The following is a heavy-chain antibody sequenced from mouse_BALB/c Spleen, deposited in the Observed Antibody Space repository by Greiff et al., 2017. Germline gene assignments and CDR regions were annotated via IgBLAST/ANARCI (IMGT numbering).Heavy chain of an antibody. CDR2: ISSGGSYT. D-gene: IGHD2-14*01. Sequence: EVHLVESGGDLVKPGGSLKLSCAASGFTFSSYGMSWVRQTPDKRLEWVATISSGGSYTYYPDSVKGRFTISRDNAKNTLYLQMSSLKSEDTAMYYCARHEVRPPFDYWGQGTTLTVSS. V-gene: IGHV5-6*01. CDR3: ARHEVRPPFDY. J-gene: IGHJ2*01. CDR1: GFTFSSYG.